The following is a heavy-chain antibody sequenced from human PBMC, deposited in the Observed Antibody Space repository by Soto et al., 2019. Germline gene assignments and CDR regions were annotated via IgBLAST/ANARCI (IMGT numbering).Heavy chain of an antibody. CDR2: IGQDGSVN. CDR1: RFIFSTAW. J-gene: IGHJ4*02. D-gene: IGHD7-27*01. CDR3: ARDPHWGSLDY. Sequence: GGSLRLSCAVVGSRFIFSTAWMSWVRQAPGRGLEWVADIGQDGSVNRCVDSVKGRFTISRDDAKNCLFLQMNNLRVEDTAVYYCARDPHWGSLDYWGLGTLVTVSS. V-gene: IGHV3-7*01.